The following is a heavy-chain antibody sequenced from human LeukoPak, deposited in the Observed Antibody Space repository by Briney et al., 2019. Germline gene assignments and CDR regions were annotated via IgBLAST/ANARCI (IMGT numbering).Heavy chain of an antibody. Sequence: ASVKVSCKASGYTFTGYYMHWVRQAPGQGLEWMGIINPSGGSTSYAQKFQGRVTMTRDMSTSTVYMELSSLRSEDTAVYYCARDGSIAAPYYYMDVWGKGTTVTVSS. D-gene: IGHD6-6*01. CDR3: ARDGSIAAPYYYMDV. CDR2: INPSGGST. V-gene: IGHV1-46*01. CDR1: GYTFTGYY. J-gene: IGHJ6*03.